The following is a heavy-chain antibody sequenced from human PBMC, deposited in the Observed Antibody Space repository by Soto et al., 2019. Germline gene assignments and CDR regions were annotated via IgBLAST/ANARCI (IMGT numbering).Heavy chain of an antibody. CDR1: GVSISDDNYY. V-gene: IGHV4-30-4*01. Sequence: SETLSLTCTVSGVSISDDNYYWSWIRQPPGKDLEWIGHIYNRGNTYNNPSLRSRLTISLDTSKSQFSLNLNSVTAADTAVYYCARIRNARGSGWYYFDCWGQGTLVTVSS. CDR2: IYNRGNT. D-gene: IGHD6-19*01. CDR3: ARIRNARGSGWYYFDC. J-gene: IGHJ4*02.